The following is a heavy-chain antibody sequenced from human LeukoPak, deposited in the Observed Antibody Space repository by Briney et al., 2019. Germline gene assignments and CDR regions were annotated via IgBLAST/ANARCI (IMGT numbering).Heavy chain of an antibody. CDR2: ISGSGGGT. V-gene: IGHV3-23*01. D-gene: IGHD4-17*01. CDR3: AKACPTDYDDYQRCGN. CDR1: GFTFSSYA. J-gene: IGHJ4*02. Sequence: GGSLRLSCAASGFTFSSYAMSWVRQAPGKGLEGVSAISGSGGGTYYADSVKGRFTISRDNSKNTLYLQMNSLRAEDTAVYYCAKACPTDYDDYQRCGNRGQGTLVAVSS.